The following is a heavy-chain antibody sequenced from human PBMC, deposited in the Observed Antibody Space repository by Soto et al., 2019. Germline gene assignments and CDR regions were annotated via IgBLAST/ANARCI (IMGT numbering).Heavy chain of an antibody. Sequence: QVQLVESGGGVVQPGRSLRLSCAASGFTFSSYGMHWVRQAPGKGLEWVAVISYDGSNKYYADSVKGRFTISRDNSKNTLYLQMNSLRAEDTAVYYCAKDKGYYYDSSGYYYDYYYGMDVWGQGTTVTVSS. CDR2: ISYDGSNK. J-gene: IGHJ6*02. D-gene: IGHD3-22*01. V-gene: IGHV3-30*18. CDR3: AKDKGYYYDSSGYYYDYYYGMDV. CDR1: GFTFSSYG.